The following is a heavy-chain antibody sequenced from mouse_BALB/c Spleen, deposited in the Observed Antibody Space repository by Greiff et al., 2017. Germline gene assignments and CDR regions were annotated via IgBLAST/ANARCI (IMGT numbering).Heavy chain of an antibody. Sequence: EVQRVESGGGLVQPGGSRKLSCAASGFTFSSFGMHWVRQAPEKGLEWVAYISSGSSTIYYADTVKGRFTISRDNPKNTLFLQMTSLRSEDTAMYYCAWAGFAYWGQGTLVTVSA. CDR3: AWAGFAY. CDR1: GFTFSSFG. CDR2: ISSGSSTI. V-gene: IGHV5-17*02. J-gene: IGHJ3*01.